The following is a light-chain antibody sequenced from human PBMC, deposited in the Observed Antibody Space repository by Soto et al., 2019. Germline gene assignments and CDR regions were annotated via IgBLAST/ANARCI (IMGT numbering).Light chain of an antibody. CDR3: SSYTSSIHVV. CDR1: SSDVGSYNR. CDR2: EVS. V-gene: IGLV2-18*02. J-gene: IGLJ2*01. Sequence: QSVLTQPPSVSGSPGQSVTISCTGTSSDVGSYNRVSWYQQPPGTAPKLMIYEVSNRPSGVPDRFSGSKSGNTASLTISGLQAEDEADYYCSSYTSSIHVVFGGGTKVTVL.